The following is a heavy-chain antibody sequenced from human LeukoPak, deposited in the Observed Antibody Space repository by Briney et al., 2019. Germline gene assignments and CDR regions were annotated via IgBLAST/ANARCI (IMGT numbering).Heavy chain of an antibody. Sequence: PSETLSLTCTVSGGSVSSGSYYWSWIRQPPGKGLEWIGFIYYSGSTNYNPSLKSRVTISVDTSKNQSSLKLSSVTAADTAVYYCARERVNYYMDVWGKGTTVTVSS. CDR1: GGSVSSGSYY. D-gene: IGHD3-22*01. CDR2: IYYSGST. CDR3: ARERVNYYMDV. J-gene: IGHJ6*03. V-gene: IGHV4-61*01.